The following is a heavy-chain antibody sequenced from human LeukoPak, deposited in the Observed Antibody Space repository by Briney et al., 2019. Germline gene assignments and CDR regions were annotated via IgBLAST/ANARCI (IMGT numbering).Heavy chain of an antibody. D-gene: IGHD3-3*01. CDR3: ARQGITIFGVVPWSY. J-gene: IGHJ4*02. V-gene: IGHV4-39*01. Sequence: SETLPLTCTVSGGSISSSSYYWGWIRQPPGKGLEWIGSIYYSGSTYYNPSLKSRVTISVDTSKNQFSLKLSSVTAADTAVYYCARQGITIFGVVPWSYWGQGTLVTVSS. CDR1: GGSISSSSYY. CDR2: IYYSGST.